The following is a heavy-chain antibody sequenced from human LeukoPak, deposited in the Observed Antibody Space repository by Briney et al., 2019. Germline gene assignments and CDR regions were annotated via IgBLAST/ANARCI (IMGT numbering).Heavy chain of an antibody. V-gene: IGHV4-39*01. Sequence: PSETLSLTCTVSGGSISSSSYYWGWIRQPPGKGLEWIGSIYYSGSTYYNPSLKSRVTISVDTSKNQFSLKLSSVTAADTAVYYRARQVGAYGSGSIRWFDPWGQGTLVTVSS. CDR3: ARQVGAYGSGSIRWFDP. D-gene: IGHD3-10*01. CDR1: GGSISSSSYY. CDR2: IYYSGST. J-gene: IGHJ5*02.